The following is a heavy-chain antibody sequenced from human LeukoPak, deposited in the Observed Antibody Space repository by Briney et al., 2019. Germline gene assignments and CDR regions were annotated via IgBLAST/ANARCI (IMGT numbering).Heavy chain of an antibody. Sequence: PSETLSLTCTVSGGSISSYYWSWIRQPPGKGLEWIGYIYYSGSTNYNPSLKSRVTISVDTSKNQFSPKLSSVTAADTAVYYCARNDYGDPPFDYWGQGTLVTVSS. D-gene: IGHD4-17*01. CDR3: ARNDYGDPPFDY. J-gene: IGHJ4*02. V-gene: IGHV4-59*01. CDR2: IYYSGST. CDR1: GGSISSYY.